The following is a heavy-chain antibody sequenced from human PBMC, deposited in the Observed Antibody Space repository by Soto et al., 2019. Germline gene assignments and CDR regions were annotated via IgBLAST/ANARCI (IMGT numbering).Heavy chain of an antibody. CDR2: IYXSGST. CDR1: CGSIISSNW. CDR3: ARRGSYFDY. V-gene: IGHV4-4*02. J-gene: IGHJ4*02. Sequence: XXTLSLTCAVSCGSIISSNWWSWVRQPPGKGMEWXGEIYXSGSTDYNQSXXSRVTISXXKSKNQFSLQLSSVTAADTAVYYCARRGSYFDYWGQGTLVTVSS. D-gene: IGHD3-10*01.